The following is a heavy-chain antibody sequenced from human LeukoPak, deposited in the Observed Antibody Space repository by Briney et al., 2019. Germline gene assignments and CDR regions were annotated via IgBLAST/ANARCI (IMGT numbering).Heavy chain of an antibody. V-gene: IGHV3-7*01. CDR2: VRQDGKYK. J-gene: IGHJ4*02. CDR1: GFTFSNYY. D-gene: IGHD6-19*01. CDR3: ARGAVYSSGWYQFDY. Sequence: GGSLTLSCVPSGFTFSNYYMNWVRQAPGKGREWVTYVRQDGKYKPYLDAVKGRFTISRDNAKKSLYLQMNSLRAEDTAVYYCARGAVYSSGWYQFDYWGQGTLVTVSS.